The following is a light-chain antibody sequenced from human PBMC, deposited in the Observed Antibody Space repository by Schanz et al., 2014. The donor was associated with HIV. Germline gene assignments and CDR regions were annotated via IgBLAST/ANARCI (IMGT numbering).Light chain of an antibody. J-gene: IGLJ2*01. CDR1: SGDVGRYDY. Sequence: QSALTQPASVSGSLGQSITISCTGTSGDVGRYDYVSRYQQHPGQAPKLLIYDVTYRPSGISNRFSGSKSGYTASLTISGLQADDEADYYCSSYTTSSTLVFGGGTKLTVL. V-gene: IGLV2-14*03. CDR3: SSYTTSSTLV. CDR2: DVT.